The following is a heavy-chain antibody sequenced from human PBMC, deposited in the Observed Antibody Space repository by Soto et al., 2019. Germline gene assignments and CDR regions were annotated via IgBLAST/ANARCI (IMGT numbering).Heavy chain of an antibody. Sequence: QAQVVQSGDEVKKPGASVKVSCKASGYIFTSYGISWVRQAPGQGLEWMGWISPYNGHTEFAQRLQGRLTLTTDTSTTTTFMGLSNLRSDDTAVDCCARGGSGYRPGRGFAGTMDVWGQGTTVTVSS. V-gene: IGHV1-18*04. D-gene: IGHD3-22*01. CDR1: GYIFTSYG. CDR3: ARGGSGYRPGRGFAGTMDV. CDR2: ISPYNGHT. J-gene: IGHJ6*02.